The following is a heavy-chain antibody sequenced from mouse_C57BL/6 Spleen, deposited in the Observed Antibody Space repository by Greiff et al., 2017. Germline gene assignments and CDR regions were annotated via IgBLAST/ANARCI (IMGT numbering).Heavy chain of an antibody. Sequence: VQLQQSGPELVKPGASVKISCKASGYAFSSSWMNWVKQRPGKGLEWIGRIYPGDGDTNYNGKFKGKATLTADKSSSTAYMQLSRLTSEDSAVYFCARSPYGYGFDYWGQGTTLTVSA. D-gene: IGHD2-2*01. V-gene: IGHV1-82*01. CDR2: IYPGDGDT. CDR1: GYAFSSSW. CDR3: ARSPYGYGFDY. J-gene: IGHJ2*01.